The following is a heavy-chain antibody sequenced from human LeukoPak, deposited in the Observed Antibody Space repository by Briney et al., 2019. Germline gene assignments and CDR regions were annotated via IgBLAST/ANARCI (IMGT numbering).Heavy chain of an antibody. CDR3: ARGLSKLLWFGESQAHNSDY. D-gene: IGHD3-10*01. CDR1: GGSFSGYY. J-gene: IGHJ4*02. CDR2: INHSGST. V-gene: IGHV4-34*01. Sequence: PSETLSLTCAVYGGSFSGYYWSWLRQPPGKGLEWIGEINHSGSTNYNPSLKSRVTISVDTSKNQFSLKLSSVTAADTAVYYCARGLSKLLWFGESQAHNSDYWGQGTLVTVSS.